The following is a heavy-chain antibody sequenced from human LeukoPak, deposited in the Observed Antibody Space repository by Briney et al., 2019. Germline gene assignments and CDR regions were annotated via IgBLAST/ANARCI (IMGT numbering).Heavy chain of an antibody. Sequence: PSETLSLTCTVSGGSISSGGYYWSWIRQHPGKGLEWIGYIYYSGSTYCNPSLKSRVTISVDTSKNQFSLKLSSVTAADTAVYYCARGSGIAAAGVDYWGQGTLVTVSS. J-gene: IGHJ4*02. D-gene: IGHD6-13*01. CDR2: IYYSGST. CDR1: GGSISSGGYY. V-gene: IGHV4-31*03. CDR3: ARGSGIAAAGVDY.